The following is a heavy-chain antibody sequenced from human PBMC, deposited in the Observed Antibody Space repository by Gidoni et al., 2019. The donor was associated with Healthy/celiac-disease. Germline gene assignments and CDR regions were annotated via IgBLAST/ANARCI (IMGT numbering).Heavy chain of an antibody. V-gene: IGHV3-53*01. Sequence: EVQLGESGGGLIQPGGSLRLSCADTGFTVTSHYMSWVRQAPGKGLEWVVVIYSGGSTYYADSVKGRFTISRDNSKNTLYLQMNSLRAEDTAVDYCAREIADCGGDCYSRWFDPWGQGTLVTVSS. CDR2: IYSGGST. D-gene: IGHD2-21*01. CDR1: GFTVTSHY. CDR3: AREIADCGGDCYSRWFDP. J-gene: IGHJ5*02.